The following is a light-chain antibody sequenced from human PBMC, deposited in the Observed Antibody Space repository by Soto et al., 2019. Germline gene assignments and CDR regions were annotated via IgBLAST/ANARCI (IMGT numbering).Light chain of an antibody. CDR2: AAS. V-gene: IGKV1D-12*01. CDR1: RGISTS. J-gene: IGKJ5*01. Sequence: DIQITQSPSSVSASVGDGVTITCRASRGISTSLGWYQQKPGKAPKLLIYAASTLESGVPSRFSATVSETEFSLTITSLQPEDFATYYCQQLFDSPITFGQGTRLENK. CDR3: QQLFDSPIT.